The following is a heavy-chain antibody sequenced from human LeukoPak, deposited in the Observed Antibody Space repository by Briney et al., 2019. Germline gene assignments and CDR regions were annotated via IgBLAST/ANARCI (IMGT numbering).Heavy chain of an antibody. Sequence: GGSLRLSCAASGFTFSSYSMNWVRQAPGKGLEWDSSISSSSSYIYYADSVKGRFTISRDNAKNSLYLQMNSLRAEDTAVYYCARDIVVVVAATRGGFDYWGQGTLVTVSS. D-gene: IGHD2-15*01. CDR3: ARDIVVVVAATRGGFDY. CDR1: GFTFSSYS. CDR2: ISSSSSYI. V-gene: IGHV3-21*01. J-gene: IGHJ4*02.